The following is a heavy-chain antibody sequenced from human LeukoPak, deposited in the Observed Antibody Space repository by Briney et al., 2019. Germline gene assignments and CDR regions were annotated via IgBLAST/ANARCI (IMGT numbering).Heavy chain of an antibody. CDR2: VFDSGTPS. V-gene: IGHV3-23*05. Sequence: GGSLRLSCVASGISFRHHAMNWVRQTPGEGLEWVSSVFDSGTPSYYSDSVKGRFTISRDNSRDTFYLQMENLRAEDSATYYCTKAVGGGRDAYDVWGQGTRVFVSS. CDR1: GISFRHHA. J-gene: IGHJ3*01. D-gene: IGHD3-16*01. CDR3: TKAVGGGRDAYDV.